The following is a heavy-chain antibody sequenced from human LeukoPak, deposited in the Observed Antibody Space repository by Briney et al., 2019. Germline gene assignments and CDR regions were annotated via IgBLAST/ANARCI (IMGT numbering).Heavy chain of an antibody. J-gene: IGHJ4*02. CDR1: GGPISSSSYY. CDR2: IYYSGST. V-gene: IGHV4-39*01. CDR3: ARLILTGYYYFDY. D-gene: IGHD3-9*01. Sequence: SETLSLTCTVSGGPISSSSYYWGWIRQPPGKGLEWIGSIYYSGSTYYNPSLKSRVTISVDTSKNQFSLKLSSVTAADTAVYYCARLILTGYYYFDYWGQGTLVTVSS.